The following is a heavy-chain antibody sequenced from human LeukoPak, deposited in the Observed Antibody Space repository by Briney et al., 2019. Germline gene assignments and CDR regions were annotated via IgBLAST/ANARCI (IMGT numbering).Heavy chain of an antibody. D-gene: IGHD2/OR15-2a*01. CDR3: AREGGFYRPLDY. CDR1: GGSISSTNW. J-gene: IGHJ4*02. Sequence: PSGTLSLTCGVSGGSISSTNWWTWGRQPPGGGLEWIGEVQLNGRTHYSPSLEGRVTMSGDMSENQLSLKLTSVTAADTAVCYCAREGGFYRPLDYSGPGTLVIVSS. V-gene: IGHV4-4*02. CDR2: VQLNGRT.